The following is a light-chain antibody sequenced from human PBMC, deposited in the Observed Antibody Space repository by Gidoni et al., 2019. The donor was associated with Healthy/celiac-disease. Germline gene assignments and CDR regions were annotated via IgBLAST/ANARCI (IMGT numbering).Light chain of an antibody. Sequence: DIQLSQSPSSLSASAGDRVTITCRASQGISSYLAWYQQKPGKAPKLLIYAASTLQSGVPSRFSGSGSGTEFTLTISSLQPEDFATYYCQQLNSYPPTFGPGTRLEIK. CDR2: AAS. CDR1: QGISSY. CDR3: QQLNSYPPT. J-gene: IGKJ5*01. V-gene: IGKV1-9*01.